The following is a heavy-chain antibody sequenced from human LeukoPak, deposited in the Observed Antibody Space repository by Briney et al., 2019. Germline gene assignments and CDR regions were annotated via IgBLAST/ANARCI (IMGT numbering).Heavy chain of an antibody. CDR1: GFTFSSYA. CDR3: AKSVLLWFGEPAPNWFDP. J-gene: IGHJ5*02. V-gene: IGHV3-23*01. Sequence: GGSLRLSCAASGFTFSSYAMSWVRQAPGKGLEWVSAISGSGGSTYYAASVKGRFTISRDNSKNTLYLQMNSLRAEDTAVYYCAKSVLLWFGEPAPNWFDPWGQGTLVTVSS. D-gene: IGHD3-10*01. CDR2: ISGSGGST.